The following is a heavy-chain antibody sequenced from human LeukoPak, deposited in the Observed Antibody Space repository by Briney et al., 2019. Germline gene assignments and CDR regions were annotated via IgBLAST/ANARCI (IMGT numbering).Heavy chain of an antibody. CDR3: ARDLYYYDSSGHSDY. CDR2: ISYDVRKT. CDR1: VFTFSNYD. D-gene: IGHD3-22*01. J-gene: IGHJ4*02. Sequence: GGSLRLSCATSVFTFSNYDMQWVRQAPGKGLEWVATISYDVRKTYYAATVKGRFTIYRDNSKNTLNLKIISLRAEDMAVYYCARDLYYYDSSGHSDYWGQGTLVAVSS. V-gene: IGHV3-30*03.